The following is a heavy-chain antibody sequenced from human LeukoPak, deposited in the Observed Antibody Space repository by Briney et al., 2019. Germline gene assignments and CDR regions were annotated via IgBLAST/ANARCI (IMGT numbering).Heavy chain of an antibody. CDR2: IGSSSSYT. Sequence: GGSLRLSCAASGFTFSDYYMSWIRQAPGKGLEWVSYIGSSSSYTNYADSVKGRFTISRDNAKNSLYLQMNSLRAEDTAVYYCASIPTYYYDSSGSAVDYWGQGTLVTVSS. CDR1: GFTFSDYY. V-gene: IGHV3-11*03. J-gene: IGHJ4*02. D-gene: IGHD3-22*01. CDR3: ASIPTYYYDSSGSAVDY.